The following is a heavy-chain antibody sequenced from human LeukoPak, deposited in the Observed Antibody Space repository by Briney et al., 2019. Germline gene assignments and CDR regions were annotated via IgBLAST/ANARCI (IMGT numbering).Heavy chain of an antibody. CDR2: ISGSGSGGST. V-gene: IGHV3-23*01. CDR3: AKSGYNRFDY. J-gene: IGHJ4*02. Sequence: GGSLRLSCAASGFTFSSSAMSWVRQAPGKGLEWASTISGSGSGGSTYYADSVKGRFTISRDNSKNTLYLQMNSLGAEDTAVYYCAKSGYNRFDYWGQGTLVTVSS. CDR1: GFTFSSSA. D-gene: IGHD5-24*01.